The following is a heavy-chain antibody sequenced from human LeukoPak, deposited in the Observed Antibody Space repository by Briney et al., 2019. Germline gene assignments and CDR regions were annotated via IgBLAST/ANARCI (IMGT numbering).Heavy chain of an antibody. V-gene: IGHV3-21*01. D-gene: IGHD5-24*01. CDR2: ISSSSSYI. CDR3: ARERDASDAFDI. Sequence: RGSLRLSCAASGFTFSSYSMNWVRQAPGKGLEWVSSISSSSSYIYYADSVKGRFTISRDNAKNSLYLQMNSLRAEDTAVYYCARERDASDAFDIWGQGTMVTVSS. CDR1: GFTFSSYS. J-gene: IGHJ3*02.